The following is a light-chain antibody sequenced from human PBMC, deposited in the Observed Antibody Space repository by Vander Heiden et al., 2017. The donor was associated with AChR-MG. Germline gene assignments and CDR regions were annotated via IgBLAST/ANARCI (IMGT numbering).Light chain of an antibody. CDR3: SSRENSESSRWV. CDR2: GKN. J-gene: IGLJ3*02. CDR1: SLRNHY. V-gene: IGLV3-19*01. Sequence: SSELTQAPAVSVALGPTVRTTCQGDSLRNHYASWYQQQPGQAPLLVVYGKNKRPAGSPDRCSGSSSGNTAALTITGAQAEDEADYHCSSRENSESSRWVFGGGTKLTV.